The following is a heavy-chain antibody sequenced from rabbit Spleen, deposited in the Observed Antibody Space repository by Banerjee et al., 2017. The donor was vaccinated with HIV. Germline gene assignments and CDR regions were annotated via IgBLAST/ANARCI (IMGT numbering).Heavy chain of an antibody. J-gene: IGHJ4*01. CDR3: ARDAGSYDYIDVYFNL. D-gene: IGHD8-1*01. CDR2: IGAGSSGST. Sequence: QSLEESGGDLVKPGASLTLTCTASGFSFSYSDYLCWVRQPPGKGPEWIACIGAGSSGSTYYASWAKGRFTISKSSSTTVTLQMTSLTAADTATYFCARDAGSYDYIDVYFNLWGPGTLVTVS. CDR1: GFSFSYSDY. V-gene: IGHV1S40*01.